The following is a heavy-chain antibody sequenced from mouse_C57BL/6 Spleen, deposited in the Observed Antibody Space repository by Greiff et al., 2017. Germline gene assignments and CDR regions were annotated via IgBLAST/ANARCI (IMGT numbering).Heavy chain of an antibody. CDR3: ARNSNYAGGAMDY. CDR1: GYTFTSYW. D-gene: IGHD2-5*01. Sequence: QVQLKQPGAELVKPGASVKMSCKASGYTFTSYWITWVKQRPGQGLEWIGDIYPGSGSTNYNEKFKSKATLTVDTSSSTAYMQLSSLTSEDSAVYYCARNSNYAGGAMDYWGQGTSVTVSS. V-gene: IGHV1-55*01. J-gene: IGHJ4*01. CDR2: IYPGSGST.